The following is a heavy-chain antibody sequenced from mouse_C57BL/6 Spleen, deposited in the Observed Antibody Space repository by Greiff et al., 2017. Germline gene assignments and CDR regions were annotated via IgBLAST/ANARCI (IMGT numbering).Heavy chain of an antibody. J-gene: IGHJ3*01. Sequence: EVKLMESGAGLVKPGGSLKLSCAASGFTFSSYAMSWVRQTPEKRLEWVAYISSGGDYIYYADTVKGRFTISRDNARDTLYLQMISLKSEDTAMYYCSRDGYTGFAYWGQGTLVTVSA. D-gene: IGHD2-3*01. V-gene: IGHV5-9-1*02. CDR3: SRDGYTGFAY. CDR1: GFTFSSYA. CDR2: ISSGGDYI.